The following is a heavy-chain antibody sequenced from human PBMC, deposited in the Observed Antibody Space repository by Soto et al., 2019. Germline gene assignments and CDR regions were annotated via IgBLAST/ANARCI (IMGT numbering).Heavy chain of an antibody. CDR1: GFTFSTYG. V-gene: IGHV3-30*18. CDR3: AKDLQSYGDYDYYCYGMDV. D-gene: IGHD4-17*01. Sequence: QVQLVESGGGEVQPGRSLTISCAASGFTFSTYGMHWVRQTPGKGLEWGAGISDDGTNKFYSDSVKGRFTISRDNFKNPLTLQMNSLRADDTAVYSCAKDLQSYGDYDYYCYGMDVWGLGTRVTVSS. CDR2: ISDDGTNK. J-gene: IGHJ6*02.